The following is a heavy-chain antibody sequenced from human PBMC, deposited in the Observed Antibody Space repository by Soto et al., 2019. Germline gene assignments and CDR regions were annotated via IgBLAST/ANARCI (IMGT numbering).Heavy chain of an antibody. D-gene: IGHD3-3*01. Sequence: SETLSLTCVVSSYVIESGHYWGWVRQPPGKGLEWVGSIYDSGTTYYNPSLRSRVTISADTSKNQFSLSLTSVTAADTAVYYCARAPEYYTPGSSPFDCWGPGTMITVSS. V-gene: IGHV4-38-2*01. CDR2: IYDSGTT. CDR1: SYVIESGHY. CDR3: ARAPEYYTPGSSPFDC. J-gene: IGHJ3*01.